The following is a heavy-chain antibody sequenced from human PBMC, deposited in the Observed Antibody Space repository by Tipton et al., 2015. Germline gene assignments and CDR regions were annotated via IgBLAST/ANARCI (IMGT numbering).Heavy chain of an antibody. Sequence: TLSLTCNVFGGSISRSDYYWGWIRQPPGKGLEWIGSIYYSGSAYYNPSLKSRVTISVDTSKNQFSLKLSSVTAADTAVYYCACQDYDSLTRDYQTVDYWGQGTLVSVSS. CDR1: GGSISRSDYY. D-gene: IGHD3-9*01. CDR2: IYYSGSA. CDR3: ACQDYDSLTRDYQTVDY. V-gene: IGHV4-39*01. J-gene: IGHJ4*02.